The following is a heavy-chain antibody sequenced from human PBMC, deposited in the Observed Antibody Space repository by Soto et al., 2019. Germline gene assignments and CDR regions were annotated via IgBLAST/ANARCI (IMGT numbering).Heavy chain of an antibody. CDR1: GFTFSSYW. Sequence: EVQLVESGGDLVQPGGSLRLSCAASGFTFSSYWMHWVRQVPGKGLVWVSRISSDGSSTNYADSVRGRFIISRDNAKNKLYLQVNSRRVEETAVYYCARGTVRDHDFGDHWGQGTLVAVSS. CDR3: ARGTVRDHDFGDH. D-gene: IGHD4-17*01. V-gene: IGHV3-74*01. J-gene: IGHJ4*02. CDR2: ISSDGSST.